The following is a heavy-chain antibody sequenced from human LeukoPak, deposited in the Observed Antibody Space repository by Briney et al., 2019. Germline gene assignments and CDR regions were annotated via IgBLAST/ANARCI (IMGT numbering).Heavy chain of an antibody. V-gene: IGHV4-59*01. Sequence: SETLSLTCTVSGGSISSYYWSWIRQPPGRGLEWIGYIYYSGSTNYNPSLKSRVTISVDTSKNQFSLKLSSVTAADTAVYYCARDPGRRYFDLWGRGTLVTVSS. CDR1: GGSISSYY. J-gene: IGHJ2*01. CDR3: ARDPGRRYFDL. CDR2: IYYSGST.